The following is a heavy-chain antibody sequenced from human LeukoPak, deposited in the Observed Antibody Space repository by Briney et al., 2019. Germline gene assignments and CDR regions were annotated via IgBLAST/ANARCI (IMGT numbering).Heavy chain of an antibody. CDR2: INGGNGYT. V-gene: IGHV1-3*01. D-gene: IGHD2-15*01. CDR3: ARDQSEDIRVDLDY. CDR1: GYIFINYA. Sequence: ASVKVSCTASGYIFINYAIHWVRQAPGHRLEWMGWINGGNGYTKYSQNFQGRVTITRDTSASTAYMELSSLRSEDTAVYYCARDQSEDIRVDLDYWGQGTLVTVSS. J-gene: IGHJ4*02.